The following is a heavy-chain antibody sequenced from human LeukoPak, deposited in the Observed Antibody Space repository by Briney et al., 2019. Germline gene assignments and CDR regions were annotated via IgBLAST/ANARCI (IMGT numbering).Heavy chain of an antibody. J-gene: IGHJ5*02. CDR1: GFTFSSYA. V-gene: IGHV3-30-3*01. D-gene: IGHD5-18*01. Sequence: GGSLRLSCAASGFTFSSYAMHWVRQAPGKGLEWVAVISYEGSNKYYADSVKGRFTISRDNSKNTLYLQMNSLRAEDTAVYYCAKVSVERIQLWLRINWFDPWGQGTLVTVSS. CDR3: AKVSVERIQLWLRINWFDP. CDR2: ISYEGSNK.